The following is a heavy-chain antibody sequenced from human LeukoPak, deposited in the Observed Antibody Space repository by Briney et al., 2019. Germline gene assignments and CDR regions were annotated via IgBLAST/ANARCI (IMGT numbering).Heavy chain of an antibody. CDR2: ISGSGGST. Sequence: GSPRLSCAASGFTFSSYAMSWVRQAPGKGLEWVSAISGSGGSTYYADSVKGRFTISRDNSKNTLYLQMNSLRAEDTAVYYCAKFGCSSTSCYGIALNWFDPWGQGTLVTVSS. CDR1: GFTFSSYA. CDR3: AKFGCSSTSCYGIALNWFDP. J-gene: IGHJ5*02. V-gene: IGHV3-23*01. D-gene: IGHD2-2*01.